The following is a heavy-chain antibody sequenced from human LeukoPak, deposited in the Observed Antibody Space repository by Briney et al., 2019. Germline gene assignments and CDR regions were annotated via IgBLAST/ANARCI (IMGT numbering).Heavy chain of an antibody. CDR2: IYYSVTN. V-gene: IGHV4-39*07. J-gene: IGHJ4*02. CDR1: GGSISSGSYY. CDR3: ARVVYYDSSGYYYYFDY. Sequence: SETLSLTCTVSGGSISSGSYYWGWVRQPPGKGLEWIGSIYYSVTNYYNPSLKSRVTIPVDTSKNQFSLKLSSVTAADTAVYYCARVVYYDSSGYYYYFDYWGQGTLVTVSS. D-gene: IGHD3-22*01.